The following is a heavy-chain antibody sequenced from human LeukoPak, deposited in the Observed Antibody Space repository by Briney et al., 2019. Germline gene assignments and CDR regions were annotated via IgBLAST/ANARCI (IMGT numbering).Heavy chain of an antibody. Sequence: GGSLRLSCEASGFSFSNYNMDWVRQTPGKGLEWVSSISSSSSYIYYADSVKGRFTISRDNSKNTLYLQMNSLRAEDTAVYYCAKKPYDSSGYYDRPFDYWGQGTLVTVSP. V-gene: IGHV3-21*01. D-gene: IGHD3-22*01. J-gene: IGHJ4*02. CDR2: ISSSSSYI. CDR3: AKKPYDSSGYYDRPFDY. CDR1: GFSFSNYN.